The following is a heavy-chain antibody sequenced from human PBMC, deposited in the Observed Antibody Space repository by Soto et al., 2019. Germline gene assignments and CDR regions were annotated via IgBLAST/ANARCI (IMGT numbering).Heavy chain of an antibody. V-gene: IGHV3-30*03. D-gene: IGHD2-15*01. CDR1: GFTFNIYG. CDR2: ISFDGSTR. J-gene: IGHJ6*02. CDR3: GRDTSMGGRYYYGVDV. Sequence: VQLVESGGGVVQSGRSLRLSCAASGFTFNIYGLHWVRQTPVKGLEWVAAISFDGSTRSYADSAKGRFTISRDDSKKTLHLVMNSLRSEDTAVYYCGRDTSMGGRYYYGVDVWGQGTTVTVSS.